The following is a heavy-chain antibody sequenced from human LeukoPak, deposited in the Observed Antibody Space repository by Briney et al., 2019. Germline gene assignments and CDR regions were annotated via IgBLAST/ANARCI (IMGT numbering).Heavy chain of an antibody. D-gene: IGHD1-26*01. CDR1: GYTLTELS. J-gene: IGHJ4*02. CDR2: FDPEDGET. CDR3: ATGEGIVGATTS. Sequence: ASVKVSCKVSGYTLTELSMHWVRQAPGKGLEWMGGFDPEDGETIYAQKFQGRVTMTEDTSTDTAYMELSSLRSEDTAVYYCATGEGIVGATTSWGQGTLVTVSS. V-gene: IGHV1-24*01.